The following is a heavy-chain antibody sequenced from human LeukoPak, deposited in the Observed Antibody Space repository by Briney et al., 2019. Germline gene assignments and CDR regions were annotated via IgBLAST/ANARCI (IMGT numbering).Heavy chain of an antibody. CDR1: GFTFTDYH. D-gene: IGHD3-10*01. Sequence: GGSLRLSCVVSGFTFTDYHMSWIRQAPGKGLEWVSYISGSGGDEQYADSVRGRFIISRDNTKDSLYLQMNSLRAEDTAVYYCAFPVRFPGHWGQGTLVTVSS. V-gene: IGHV3-11*01. CDR2: ISGSGGDE. J-gene: IGHJ1*01. CDR3: AFPVRFPGH.